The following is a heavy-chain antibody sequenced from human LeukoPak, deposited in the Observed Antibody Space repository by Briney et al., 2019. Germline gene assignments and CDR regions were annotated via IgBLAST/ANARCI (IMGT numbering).Heavy chain of an antibody. D-gene: IGHD3-10*01. CDR3: ARGASEYYGSGSYPLDAFDI. CDR1: GGSISSGGYY. V-gene: IGHV4-31*03. Sequence: SETLSLTCTVSGGSISSGGYYWSWIRQHPGKGLEWIGYIYYSGSTYYNPSLKSRVTISVDTSKNQYSLKLSSVTAADTAVYYCARGASEYYGSGSYPLDAFDIWGQGTMVTVSS. J-gene: IGHJ3*02. CDR2: IYYSGST.